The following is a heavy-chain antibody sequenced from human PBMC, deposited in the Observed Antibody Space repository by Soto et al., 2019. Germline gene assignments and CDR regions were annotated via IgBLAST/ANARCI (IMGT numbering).Heavy chain of an antibody. Sequence: FSSYAMSWVRQAPGKGLEWVSAISGSGGSTYYADSVKGRFTISRDNSKNTLYLQMNSLRAEDTAVYYCAKGSSGWYERFDYWGQGTLVTVSS. D-gene: IGHD6-19*01. CDR3: AKGSSGWYERFDY. CDR2: ISGSGGST. CDR1: FSSYA. J-gene: IGHJ4*02. V-gene: IGHV3-23*01.